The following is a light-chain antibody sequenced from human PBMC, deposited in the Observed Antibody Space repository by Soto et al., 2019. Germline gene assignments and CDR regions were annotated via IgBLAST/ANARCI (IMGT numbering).Light chain of an antibody. V-gene: IGLV2-14*01. Sequence: QSALTQPASVSGSPGQSITISCTGNSSDVGGYNYVYWYQQHPGKAPKLIIYELSNRPSGVSNRFSGSKSGNTASLTISGLQAEDEDDYYCNSYTSKSTGVFGTGTKVTVL. CDR2: ELS. CDR1: SSDVGGYNY. CDR3: NSYTSKSTGV. J-gene: IGLJ1*01.